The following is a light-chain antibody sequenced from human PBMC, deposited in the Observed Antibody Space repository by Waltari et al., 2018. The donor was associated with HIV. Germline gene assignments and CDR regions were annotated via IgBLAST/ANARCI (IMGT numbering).Light chain of an antibody. V-gene: IGLV3-21*02. Sequence: SYVLAQPPSVSVAPGQTARITCGGDNIGRKSVHWYQQKPGQAPLLVVYDDSDRPSGIPERFSGSNSGNTATLTTSRVEAGDKADYYCQVWDSSSDDWVFGGGTKVTVL. CDR1: NIGRKS. CDR3: QVWDSSSDDWV. CDR2: DDS. J-gene: IGLJ3*02.